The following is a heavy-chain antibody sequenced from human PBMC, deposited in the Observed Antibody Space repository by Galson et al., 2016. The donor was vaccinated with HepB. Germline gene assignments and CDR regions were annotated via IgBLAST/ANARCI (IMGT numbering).Heavy chain of an antibody. CDR1: GFTFRSYS. CDR2: ISSSSSYI. Sequence: SLRLSCAASGFTFRSYSMNWVRQAPGKGLEWVSFISSSSSYIYYAASVKGRFTISRDNAKNSLYLQMNSLRAEDTAVYYCARGGYSGYDWVRNWFDPWGQGTLVTVSS. D-gene: IGHD5-12*01. CDR3: ARGGYSGYDWVRNWFDP. J-gene: IGHJ5*02. V-gene: IGHV3-21*01.